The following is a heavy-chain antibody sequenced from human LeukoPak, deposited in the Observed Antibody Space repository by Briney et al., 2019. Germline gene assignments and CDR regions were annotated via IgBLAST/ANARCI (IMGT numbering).Heavy chain of an antibody. CDR1: GFTFSDYY. CDR3: ARSLPRYCSSTSCYVGGFDY. Sequence: GGSLRLSCAASGFTFSDYYMSWIRQAPGKGLEWVSYISSSGSTIYYADSVKGRFTISRDNAKNSLYLQMNSLRAEDTAVYYCARSLPRYCSSTSCYVGGFDYWGQGTLVTVSS. V-gene: IGHV3-11*01. D-gene: IGHD2-2*01. CDR2: ISSSGSTI. J-gene: IGHJ4*02.